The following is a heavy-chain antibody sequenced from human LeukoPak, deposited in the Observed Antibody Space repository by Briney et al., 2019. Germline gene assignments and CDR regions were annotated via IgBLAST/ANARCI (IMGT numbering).Heavy chain of an antibody. CDR2: IYYSGST. V-gene: IGHV4-39*07. Sequence: SETLSLTCTVSGGSISSSSYYWGWIRQPPGKGLEWIGSIYYSGSTYYNPSLKSRVTISVDTSKNQFSLKLSSVTAADTAVYYCARRVTIFGVVIAPVFDPWGQGTLVTVSS. CDR3: ARRVTIFGVVIAPVFDP. CDR1: GGSISSSSYY. D-gene: IGHD3-3*01. J-gene: IGHJ5*02.